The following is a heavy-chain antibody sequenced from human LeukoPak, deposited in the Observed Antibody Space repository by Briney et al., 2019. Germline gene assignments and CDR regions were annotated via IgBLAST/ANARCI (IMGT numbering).Heavy chain of an antibody. CDR2: FNPYNSDT. J-gene: IGHJ4*02. CDR3: ARDQGSLTRSWYTGY. D-gene: IGHD6-13*01. V-gene: IGHV1-2*02. CDR1: GYTFTGYH. Sequence: ASVRVSCKASGYTFTGYHIHWVRQAPGQGLEWMGGFNPYNSDTNFAKTFPGRVTMTTDTSVTTAYVDLTTLTPDDTAVYFCARDQGSLTRSWYTGYWGQGTQVTVSS.